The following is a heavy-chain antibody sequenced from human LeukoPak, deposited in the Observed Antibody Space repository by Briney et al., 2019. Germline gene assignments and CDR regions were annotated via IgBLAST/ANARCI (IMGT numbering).Heavy chain of an antibody. J-gene: IGHJ4*02. CDR1: GGSFSGYY. Sequence: SETLSLTCAVYGGSFSGYYWSWIRQPPGKGLEWIAEINHSGSTNYNPSLKSRVTISVDTSKNQFSLKLSSVTAADTAVYYCARGYYYGSGRPFDYWGQGTLVTVSS. D-gene: IGHD3-10*01. CDR2: INHSGST. CDR3: ARGYYYGSGRPFDY. V-gene: IGHV4-34*01.